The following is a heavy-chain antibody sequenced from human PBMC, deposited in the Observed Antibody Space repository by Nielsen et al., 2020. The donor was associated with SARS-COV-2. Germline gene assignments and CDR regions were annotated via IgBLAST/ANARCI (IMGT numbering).Heavy chain of an antibody. CDR2: VYSGGSTT. V-gene: IGHV3-23*03. Sequence: GGSLRLSCAASGFTFSTHAMGWVRQAPGVGLECVSVVYSGGSTTYYAASVRGRFTISRDDSKNTLYLQMNSLRAEDTAVYYCAKAFGSGKSFFDSWGQGALVTVSS. J-gene: IGHJ4*02. CDR3: AKAFGSGKSFFDS. CDR1: GFTFSTHA. D-gene: IGHD3-10*01.